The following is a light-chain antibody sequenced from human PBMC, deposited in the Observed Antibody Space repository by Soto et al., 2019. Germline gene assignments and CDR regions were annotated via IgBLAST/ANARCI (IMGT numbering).Light chain of an antibody. V-gene: IGKV1-5*01. J-gene: IGKJ1*01. Sequence: DIQMTQSPSTLSASVGDRVTITCRASQSISSWLAWYQQKPGKAPKLLIYDASSLESGVPSGFSGSGSGTEFTLTISSLKPDDFATYYCQQYNRYWTFGQGTKVDIK. CDR1: QSISSW. CDR3: QQYNRYWT. CDR2: DAS.